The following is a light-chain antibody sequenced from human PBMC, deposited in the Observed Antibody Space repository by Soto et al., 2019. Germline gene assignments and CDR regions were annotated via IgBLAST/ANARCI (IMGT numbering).Light chain of an antibody. CDR2: YDD. J-gene: IGLJ1*01. CDR1: SSNIGNNA. CDR3: AAWDDSLNGYV. Sequence: QSAVTQPPSVSEAPRQRVTISCSGSSSNIGNNAVNWYQQLPGKAPKLLIYYDDLLPSGVSDRFSGSKSGTSASLAISGLQSEDEADYYCAAWDDSLNGYVFGSGTKLTVL. V-gene: IGLV1-36*01.